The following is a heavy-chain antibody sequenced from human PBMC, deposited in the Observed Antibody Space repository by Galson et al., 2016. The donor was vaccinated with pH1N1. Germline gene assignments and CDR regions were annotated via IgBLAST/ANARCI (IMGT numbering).Heavy chain of an antibody. J-gene: IGHJ4*02. CDR1: GFAFSSYE. CDR3: ARPAEQQWLVILPFGY. CDR2: ISRSGSTI. Sequence: SLRLSCAASGFAFSSYEMNWVRQAPGKALEWVSHISRSGSTIHYADSVKGRFTVSRDNAKNSLYLQMNSLRAEDTAVYYCARPAEQQWLVILPFGYWGQGILVTVSS. D-gene: IGHD6-19*01. V-gene: IGHV3-48*03.